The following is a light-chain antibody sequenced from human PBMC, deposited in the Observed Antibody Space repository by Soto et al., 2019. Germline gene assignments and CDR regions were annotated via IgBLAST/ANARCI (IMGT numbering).Light chain of an antibody. Sequence: ENVLTQSPGTLSLSPGERATLSCRASQRVSSSYLAWYQQKPGQAPRLLIYGASTRATGIPDRFSGSGSGTDFTLTISRLEPEDFAVYFCQRYGSSPPFTFGQGTKVEI. V-gene: IGKV3-20*01. CDR1: QRVSSSY. CDR2: GAS. J-gene: IGKJ2*01. CDR3: QRYGSSPPFT.